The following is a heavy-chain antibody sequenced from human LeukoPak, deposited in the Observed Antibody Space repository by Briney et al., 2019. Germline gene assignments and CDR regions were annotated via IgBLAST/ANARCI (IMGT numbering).Heavy chain of an antibody. J-gene: IGHJ6*03. CDR1: GFTFSSYG. CDR3: AKDFGWLGEEYYMDV. CDR2: IRYDGSNK. D-gene: IGHD3-10*01. V-gene: IGHV3-30*02. Sequence: GGSLRLSCAASGFTFSSYGMHWVRQAPGKGLEWVAFIRYDGSNKYYADSVKGRFTISRDNSKNTLYLQMNSLRAEDTAVYYCAKDFGWLGEEYYMDVWGKGTTVTISS.